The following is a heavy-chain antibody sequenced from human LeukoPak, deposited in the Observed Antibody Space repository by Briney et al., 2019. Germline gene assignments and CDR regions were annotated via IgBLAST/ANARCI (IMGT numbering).Heavy chain of an antibody. Sequence: PSETLSLTCTVSGGSISSSSYYWGWIRQPPGKGLEWIGSIYYSGSTYYNPSLKSRVTISVDTSKNQFSLKLSSVTAADTAVYYCARRRGVRELRRPYFDYWGQGTLVTVSS. CDR1: GGSISSSSYY. CDR2: IYYSGST. V-gene: IGHV4-39*01. J-gene: IGHJ4*02. CDR3: ARRRGVRELRRPYFDY. D-gene: IGHD1-26*01.